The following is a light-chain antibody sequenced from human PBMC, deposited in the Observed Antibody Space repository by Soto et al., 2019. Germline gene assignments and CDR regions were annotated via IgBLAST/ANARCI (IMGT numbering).Light chain of an antibody. CDR2: DVN. J-gene: IGLJ3*02. Sequence: QSALTQPRSVSGSLGQSVTVSCTGTSRDVGSYNYVSWYQQHPGKAPQLLIYDVNKRPSGVPDRFSGSKSGNTASLTISGLQAEDEADYYCGTWDSGLTAGVFGGGTQLTVL. CDR3: GTWDSGLTAGV. CDR1: SRDVGSYNY. V-gene: IGLV2-11*01.